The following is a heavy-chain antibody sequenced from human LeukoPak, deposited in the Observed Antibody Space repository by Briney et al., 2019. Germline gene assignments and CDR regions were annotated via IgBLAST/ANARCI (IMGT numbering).Heavy chain of an antibody. J-gene: IGHJ4*02. Sequence: PSGTLSLTCAVSSGSISSTEWYTWVRQPPGQGLEWIGEIHHSGGTNYNVSLKSRVTISLDKSKNHFSLDLTSMTAADTAVYYCATRWVLTGEAYWGQGTLVTVSS. CDR2: IHHSGGT. D-gene: IGHD1-14*01. CDR1: SGSISSTEW. V-gene: IGHV4-4*02. CDR3: ATRWVLTGEAY.